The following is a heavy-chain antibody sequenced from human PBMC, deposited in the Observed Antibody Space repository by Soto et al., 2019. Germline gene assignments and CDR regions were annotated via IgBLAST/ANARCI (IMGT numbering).Heavy chain of an antibody. CDR1: GFTFSSYA. J-gene: IGHJ5*02. Sequence: EVHLLESGGGLVQPGGSLRLSCAASGFTFSSYAMAWVHQAPGEGLEWVSSIGGSGSYTYYADSVKGRFTVSRDNFKSTLYLQMNSLRAEDTAVYYSAKDNVAPYSRGWEIRFDPWGQGTLVTVSS. CDR3: AKDNVAPYSRGWEIRFDP. D-gene: IGHD6-19*01. CDR2: IGGSGSYT. V-gene: IGHV3-23*01.